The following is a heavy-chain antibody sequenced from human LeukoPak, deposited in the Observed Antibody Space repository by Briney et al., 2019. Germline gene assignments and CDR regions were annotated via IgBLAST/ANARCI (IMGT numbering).Heavy chain of an antibody. CDR1: GFTFSSYE. CDR3: ARASRGRFGELLGYFDY. CDR2: ISSSGSTI. J-gene: IGHJ4*02. V-gene: IGHV3-48*03. Sequence: GGSLRVSCAASGFTFSSYEMNWVRQARGKGLEWVSYISSSGSTIYYADSVKGRFTISKDNAKNSLYLQMNSLRAEDTAVYYCARASRGRFGELLGYFDYWGQGTLVTVSS. D-gene: IGHD3-10*01.